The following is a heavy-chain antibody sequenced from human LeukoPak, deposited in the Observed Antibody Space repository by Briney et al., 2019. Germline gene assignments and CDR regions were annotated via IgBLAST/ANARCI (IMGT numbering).Heavy chain of an antibody. Sequence: GGSLRLSCAASGFTFSGYWMHWVRQAPGKGLVWVSRINTDGSSTSYADFVKGRFTISRDNAKNTLYLQMNSLRAEDTAVYYCAREAARRDYFDYWGQGTLVTVSS. V-gene: IGHV3-74*01. CDR2: INTDGSST. CDR3: AREAARRDYFDY. J-gene: IGHJ4*02. D-gene: IGHD6-6*01. CDR1: GFTFSGYW.